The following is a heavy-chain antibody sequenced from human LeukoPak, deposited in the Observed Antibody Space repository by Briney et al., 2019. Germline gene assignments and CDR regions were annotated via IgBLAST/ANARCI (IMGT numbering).Heavy chain of an antibody. Sequence: SETLSLTCAVYGGSFSGYYWSWIRQPLGKGLEWIGEINHSGSTNYNPSLKSRVTISVDTSKNQFSLKLSSVTAADTAVYYCARSIVVVPAAMGDYYYYYMGVWGKGTTVTVSS. CDR2: INHSGST. CDR1: GGSFSGYY. J-gene: IGHJ6*03. CDR3: ARSIVVVPAAMGDYYYYYMGV. D-gene: IGHD2-2*01. V-gene: IGHV4-34*01.